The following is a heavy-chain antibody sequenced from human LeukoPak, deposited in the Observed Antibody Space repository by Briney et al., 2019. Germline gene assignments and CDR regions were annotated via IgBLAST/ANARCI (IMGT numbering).Heavy chain of an antibody. V-gene: IGHV3-20*04. CDR1: GFTFDDYG. J-gene: IGHJ5*02. CDR3: ARVSGSGSCYIGWFDP. CDR2: INWNGGST. Sequence: GGSLRLSCAASGFTFDDYGMSWVRQAPGKGLEWVSGINWNGGSTGYADSVKGRFTISRDNAKNSLYLQMNNLRAEDTALYYCARVSGSGSCYIGWFDPWGQGTLVTVSS. D-gene: IGHD3-10*01.